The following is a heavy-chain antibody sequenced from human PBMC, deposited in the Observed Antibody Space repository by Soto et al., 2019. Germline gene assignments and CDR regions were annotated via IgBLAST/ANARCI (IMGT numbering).Heavy chain of an antibody. D-gene: IGHD6-13*01. CDR3: ARGQGAAAGHSNFDY. V-gene: IGHV4-30-2*01. J-gene: IGHJ4*02. Sequence: QLQLQESGSGLVKPSQTLSLTCAVSGGSISGTTYSWSWIRQPPGKGLEWIGYIYDSGNTYYNPSLNSQFSISVTRSKNQFSLKLSSVTAADTAVYYCARGQGAAAGHSNFDYWGQGALVTVSS. CDR1: GGSISGTTYS. CDR2: IYDSGNT.